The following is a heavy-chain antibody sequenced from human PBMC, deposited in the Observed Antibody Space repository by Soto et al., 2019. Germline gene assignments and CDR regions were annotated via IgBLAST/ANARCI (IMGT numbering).Heavy chain of an antibody. Sequence: PGGSLRLSCAASGFTFSSHAMSWVRQAPGKGLEWVSAISGSGGSTYYADSVKGRFTISRDNSKNTLYLQMNSLRAEDTAVYYCAKVLRYFDGPVGAFDIWGQGTMVTVSS. D-gene: IGHD3-9*01. CDR1: GFTFSSHA. CDR2: ISGSGGST. V-gene: IGHV3-23*01. CDR3: AKVLRYFDGPVGAFDI. J-gene: IGHJ3*02.